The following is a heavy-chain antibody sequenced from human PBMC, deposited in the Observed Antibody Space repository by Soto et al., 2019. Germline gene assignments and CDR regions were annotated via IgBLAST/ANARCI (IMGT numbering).Heavy chain of an antibody. CDR3: IQSRGGGDCLQSYASYYYYGMDV. CDR2: IYWDDDK. CDR1: AFSLSTGGVG. V-gene: IGHV2-5*02. Sequence: QITLKESGPTLVKPTQTLTLTCTFSAFSLSTGGVGVGWIRQPPGKALEWLALIYWDDDKRYSPSLRSRLTITKDTSKNHVVLTRANMDPVDTATYYCIQSRGGGDCLQSYASYYYYGMDVWGQGTTVTVSS. D-gene: IGHD2-21*02. J-gene: IGHJ6*02.